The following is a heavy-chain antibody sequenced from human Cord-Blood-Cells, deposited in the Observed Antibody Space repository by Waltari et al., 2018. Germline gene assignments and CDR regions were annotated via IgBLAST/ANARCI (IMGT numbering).Heavy chain of an antibody. CDR3: ARGWRHMISGYDY. CDR1: GNTFTSYD. J-gene: IGHJ4*02. CDR2: MNPNSGNT. D-gene: IGHD5-12*01. V-gene: IGHV1-8*01. Sequence: QVQLVQSGAEVKKPGASVKVSCKDSGNTFTSYDINWVRQATGQGLGWMGWMNPNSGNTGYAQKFQGRVTRTRNTSISTAYMELSSLRSEDTAVYYCARGWRHMISGYDYWGQGTLVTVSS.